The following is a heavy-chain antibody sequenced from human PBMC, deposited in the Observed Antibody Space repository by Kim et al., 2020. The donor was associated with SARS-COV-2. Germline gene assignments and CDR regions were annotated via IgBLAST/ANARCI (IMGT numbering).Heavy chain of an antibody. J-gene: IGHJ6*02. CDR1: GFTFSSYS. CDR3: ARDYHCSSTSCLDYGDYFGRDYYYGMDV. Sequence: GGSLRLSCAASGFTFSSYSMNWVRQAPGKGLEWVSSISSSSSYIYYADSVKGRFTISRDNAKNSLYLQMNSLRAEDTAVYYCARDYHCSSTSCLDYGDYFGRDYYYGMDVWGQGTTVTVSS. CDR2: ISSSSSYI. V-gene: IGHV3-21*01. D-gene: IGHD2-2*01.